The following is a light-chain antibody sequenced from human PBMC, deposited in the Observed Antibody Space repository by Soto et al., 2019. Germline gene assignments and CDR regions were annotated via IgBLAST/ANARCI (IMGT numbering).Light chain of an antibody. CDR2: RNN. CDR3: QSYDSSLSAYV. V-gene: IGLV1-40*01. J-gene: IGLJ1*01. CDR1: SSNIGAGYD. Sequence: QSLLTQPPSVSGAPGQRVTISCTGSSSNIGAGYDLHWYQQLPGTAPKLLIFRNNNRPSGVPDRFSGSKSGTSASLAITGLQAEDEADYYCQSYDSSLSAYVFATGTKVTVL.